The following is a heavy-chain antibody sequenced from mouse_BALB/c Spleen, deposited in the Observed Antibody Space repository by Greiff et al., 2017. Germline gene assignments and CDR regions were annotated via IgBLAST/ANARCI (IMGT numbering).Heavy chain of an antibody. J-gene: IGHJ4*01. Sequence: VHLVESGPELVRPGVSVKISCKGSGYTFTDYAMHWVKQSHAKSLEWIGVISTYYGNTNYNQKFKGKATMTVDKSSSTAYMELARLTSEDSAIYYCARRGTTATYAMDYWGQGTSVTVSS. D-gene: IGHD1-2*01. CDR1: GYTFTDYA. V-gene: IGHV1-67*01. CDR3: ARRGTTATYAMDY. CDR2: ISTYYGNT.